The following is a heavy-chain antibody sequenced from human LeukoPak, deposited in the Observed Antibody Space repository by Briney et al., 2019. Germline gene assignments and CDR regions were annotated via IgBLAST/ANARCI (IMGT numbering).Heavy chain of an antibody. Sequence: SETLSLTCTLSGVSVTSGSYYWSWIRQPPGKGLEWIGHIYYRGSTNYNPSLKSRVTISVDTSKVQFSLNLRSVVPADTAAYFCARGDGTSSFDYWGQGALVTVSS. CDR3: ARGDGTSSFDY. CDR1: GVSVTSGSYY. J-gene: IGHJ4*02. CDR2: IYYRGST. D-gene: IGHD6-6*01. V-gene: IGHV4-61*01.